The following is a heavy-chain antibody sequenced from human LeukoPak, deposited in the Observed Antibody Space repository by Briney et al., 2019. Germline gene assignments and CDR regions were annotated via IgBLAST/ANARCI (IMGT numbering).Heavy chain of an antibody. J-gene: IGHJ2*01. CDR2: INHSGST. V-gene: IGHV4-34*01. CDR1: GGSFIHYY. D-gene: IGHD4-11*01. CDR3: ARAGGSNYDWYFDL. Sequence: SETLSLTCAVYGGSFIHYYWSWIRQPPGRGLEWIGEINHSGSTNYNPSLKSRVTISVDTSKNQFSLKPSSVTAADTAVYYCARAGGSNYDWYFDLWGRGTLVTVSS.